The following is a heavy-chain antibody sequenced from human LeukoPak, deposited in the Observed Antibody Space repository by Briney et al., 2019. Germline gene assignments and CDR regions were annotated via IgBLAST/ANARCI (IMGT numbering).Heavy chain of an antibody. Sequence: SGPTLVKPTQTLTLTCTFSGFSLSTSGVGVGWIRQPPGKALEWLALIYWDDDKRYSPSLESRLTITKDTSKNQVVLTMTNVDPVDTATYYCAHKIPVETTNVFDIWGQGTMVTVSS. D-gene: IGHD1-26*01. CDR3: AHKIPVETTNVFDI. J-gene: IGHJ3*02. CDR2: IYWDDDK. CDR1: GFSLSTSGVG. V-gene: IGHV2-5*02.